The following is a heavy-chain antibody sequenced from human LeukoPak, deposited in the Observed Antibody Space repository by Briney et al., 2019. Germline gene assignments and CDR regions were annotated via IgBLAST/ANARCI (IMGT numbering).Heavy chain of an antibody. CDR1: GGSISGYY. CDR3: ARGSDGSGGRGWFDP. J-gene: IGHJ5*02. Sequence: SETLSLTCTVSGGSISGYYWTWIRQPPGKGLEWIGYIYSSGSTNYNPSLKSRVTISVDTSKNQFSLKLSSVTAADTAVYYCARGSDGSGGRGWFDPWGQGTLVTVSS. D-gene: IGHD3-10*01. CDR2: IYSSGST. V-gene: IGHV4-59*12.